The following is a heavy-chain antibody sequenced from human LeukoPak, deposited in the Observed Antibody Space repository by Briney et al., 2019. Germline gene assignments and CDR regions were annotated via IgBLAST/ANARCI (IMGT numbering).Heavy chain of an antibody. CDR1: GGSISSYY. J-gene: IGHJ4*02. Sequence: SETLSLTCTVSGGSISSYYWSWIRQPPGKGLEWIGYIYYSGSTNYNPSLKSRVTISVDTSKNQFSLKLSSVTTADTAVYYCASLGYYVFDYWGQGTLVTVSS. CDR2: IYYSGST. V-gene: IGHV4-59*01. CDR3: ASLGYYVFDY. D-gene: IGHD3-22*01.